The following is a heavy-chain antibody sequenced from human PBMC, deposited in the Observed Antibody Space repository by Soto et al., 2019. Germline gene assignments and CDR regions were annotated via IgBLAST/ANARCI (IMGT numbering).Heavy chain of an antibody. Sequence: LRLSCAASGFTFSSYGMHWVRQAPGKGLEWVAVISYDGSNKYYADSVKGRFTISRDNSKNTLYLQMNSLRAEDTAVYYCAKEQGSLYDILTGYYNRALDYWGQGTLVTVSS. CDR2: ISYDGSNK. CDR3: AKEQGSLYDILTGYYNRALDY. J-gene: IGHJ4*02. CDR1: GFTFSSYG. D-gene: IGHD3-9*01. V-gene: IGHV3-30*18.